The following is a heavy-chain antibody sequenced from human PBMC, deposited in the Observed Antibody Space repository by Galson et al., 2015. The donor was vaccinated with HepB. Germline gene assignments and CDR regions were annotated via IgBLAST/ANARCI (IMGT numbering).Heavy chain of an antibody. CDR3: TRNGRDYDFWSGYPGDY. CDR1: GFTFSGSA. V-gene: IGHV3-73*01. Sequence: SLRLSCAASGFTFSGSAMHWVRQASGKGLEWVGRIRSKANSYATAYAASVKGRFTISRDDSKNTAYLQMNSLKTEDTAVYYCTRNGRDYDFWSGYPGDYWGQGTLVTVSS. J-gene: IGHJ4*02. D-gene: IGHD3-3*01. CDR2: IRSKANSYAT.